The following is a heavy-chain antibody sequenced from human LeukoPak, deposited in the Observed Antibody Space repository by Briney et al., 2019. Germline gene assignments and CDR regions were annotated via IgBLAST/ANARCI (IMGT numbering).Heavy chain of an antibody. J-gene: IGHJ4*02. Sequence: SETLSLTCTVSGGSISSGGYYWSWIRQHPGKGLEWIGYIYYSGSTYYNPSPKSRVTISVDTSKNQFSLKLSSVTAADTAVYYCARADSSGWYFTYWGQGTLVTVSS. CDR2: IYYSGST. V-gene: IGHV4-31*03. CDR1: GGSISSGGYY. CDR3: ARADSSGWYFTY. D-gene: IGHD6-19*01.